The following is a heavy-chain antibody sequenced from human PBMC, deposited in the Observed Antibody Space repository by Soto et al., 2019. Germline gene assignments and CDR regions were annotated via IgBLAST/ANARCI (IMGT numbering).Heavy chain of an antibody. CDR3: ARAWSVYDSSGYAWFDP. CDR1: GHTFTSYD. CDR2: MNPNSGNT. J-gene: IGHJ5*02. Sequence: ASVKVSCKASGHTFTSYDINWVRQATGQGLEWMGWMNPNSGNTGYAQKFQGRVTMTRNTSISTAYMELSSLRSEDTAVYYCARAWSVYDSSGYAWFDPWGQGTLVTVSS. V-gene: IGHV1-8*01. D-gene: IGHD3-22*01.